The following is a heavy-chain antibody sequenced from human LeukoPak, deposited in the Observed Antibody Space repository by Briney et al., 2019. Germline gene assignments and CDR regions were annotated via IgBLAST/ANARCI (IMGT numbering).Heavy chain of an antibody. CDR2: IYTSGST. CDR3: ARGRPYQLLSYWFDP. CDR1: GGSISSYY. J-gene: IGHJ5*02. Sequence: SETLSLTCTVSGGSISSYYWSWIRQPAGKGLECIGRIYTSGSTKYNPSLKSRVTMSVDTSKNQFSLKLSSVTAADTAVYYCARGRPYQLLSYWFDPWGQGTLVTVSS. D-gene: IGHD6-6*01. V-gene: IGHV4-4*07.